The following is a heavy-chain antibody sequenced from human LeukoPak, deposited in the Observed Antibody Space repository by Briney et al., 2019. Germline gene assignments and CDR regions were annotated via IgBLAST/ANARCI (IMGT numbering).Heavy chain of an antibody. CDR2: INPNSGGT. V-gene: IGHV1-2*02. J-gene: IGHJ4*02. Sequence: ASVKVSCKXSGYTFTGYYMHWVRQAPGQGLEWMGWINPNSGGTNYAQKFQGRVTMTRDTSISTAYMELSRLRSDDTAVYYCARLFGVLRFLEWLGYWGQGTLVTVSS. CDR1: GYTFTGYY. CDR3: ARLFGVLRFLEWLGY. D-gene: IGHD3-3*01.